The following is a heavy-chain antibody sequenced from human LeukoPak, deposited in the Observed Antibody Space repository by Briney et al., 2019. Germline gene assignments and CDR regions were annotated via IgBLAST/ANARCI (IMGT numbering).Heavy chain of an antibody. J-gene: IGHJ3*02. Sequence: RASVKVSCKASGGTFSSYAISWVRQAPGQGLEWMGGIIPIFGTANYAQKFQGRVTITTDESTSTAYMELSSLRSEDTAVYYCASHLDLDGSGYDAFDIWGQGTMVTVSS. V-gene: IGHV1-69*05. CDR2: IIPIFGTA. D-gene: IGHD6-19*01. CDR1: GGTFSSYA. CDR3: ASHLDLDGSGYDAFDI.